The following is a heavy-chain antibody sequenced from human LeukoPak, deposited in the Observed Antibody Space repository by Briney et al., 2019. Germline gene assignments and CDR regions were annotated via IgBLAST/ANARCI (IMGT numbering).Heavy chain of an antibody. J-gene: IGHJ5*02. V-gene: IGHV4-39*01. D-gene: IGHD3-22*01. CDR1: GGSIISSNYY. CDR3: ARGRHYYDISGYVVWLDP. CDR2: IYQSGSGSS. Sequence: KPSETLSLTCSVSGGSIISSNYYWGWIRQPPGKGLEWIGSIYQSGSGSSYYNPSLKSRVTISGDTSKNQFFLRLSSATAADTAVYYCARGRHYYDISGYVVWLDPWGQGTLVTVSS.